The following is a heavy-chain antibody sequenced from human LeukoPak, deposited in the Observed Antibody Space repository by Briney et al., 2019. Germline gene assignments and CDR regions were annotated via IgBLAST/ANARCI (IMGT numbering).Heavy chain of an antibody. J-gene: IGHJ4*02. CDR2: ISAYNGNT. Sequence: ASVKVSCKASGHTFTSYGISWVRQAPGQGLEWMGWISAYNGNTNYAQKLQGRVTMTTDTSTSTAYMELRSLRSDDTAVYYCARDLTRAWYYYDSSGYSYWGQGTLVTVSS. D-gene: IGHD3-22*01. CDR3: ARDLTRAWYYYDSSGYSY. CDR1: GHTFTSYG. V-gene: IGHV1-18*01.